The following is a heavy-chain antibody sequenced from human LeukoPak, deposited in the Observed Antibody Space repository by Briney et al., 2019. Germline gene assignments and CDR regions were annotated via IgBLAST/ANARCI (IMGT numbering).Heavy chain of an antibody. V-gene: IGHV3-74*01. CDR1: GFTFSSYW. Sequence: GGSLRLSCAASGFTFSSYWMHWVRQATGKGLVWVSRIKGDGSSTTYADSVKGRFTTSRDNAKNTLYLQMNSLRAEDTAVYYCARDLSYSLEYWGQGTLVTVSS. CDR2: IKGDGSST. D-gene: IGHD3-10*01. CDR3: ARDLSYSLEY. J-gene: IGHJ4*02.